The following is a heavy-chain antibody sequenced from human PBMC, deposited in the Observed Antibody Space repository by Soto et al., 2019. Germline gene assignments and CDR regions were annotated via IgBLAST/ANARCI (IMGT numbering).Heavy chain of an antibody. CDR3: ARLRAARAYPDY. J-gene: IGHJ4*02. CDR1: GYXCTSYW. D-gene: IGHD6-6*01. V-gene: IGHV5-51*01. Sequence: PXEXLKISCKCSGYXCTSYWLVWVRQMPGKGLEWMGIIYPGDSDTRYSPSFQGQVTISADKSISTAYLQLSSLEASDTAMYYCARLRAARAYPDYWGQGTLVTVSS. CDR2: IYPGDSDT.